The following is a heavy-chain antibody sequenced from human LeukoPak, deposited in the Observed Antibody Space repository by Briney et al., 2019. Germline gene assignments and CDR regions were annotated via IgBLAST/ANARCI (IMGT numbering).Heavy chain of an antibody. CDR1: GFTFSSYS. V-gene: IGHV3-48*04. CDR3: APRGQWEPLNVDY. Sequence: GGSLRLSCAASGFTFSSYSMNWVRQAPGKGLEWVSYISSASGSIYYADSVKGRFTISRDNAKNSLYLQMNSLRAEDTAVYYCAPRGQWEPLNVDYWGQGTLVTVSS. CDR2: ISSASGSI. J-gene: IGHJ4*02. D-gene: IGHD1-26*01.